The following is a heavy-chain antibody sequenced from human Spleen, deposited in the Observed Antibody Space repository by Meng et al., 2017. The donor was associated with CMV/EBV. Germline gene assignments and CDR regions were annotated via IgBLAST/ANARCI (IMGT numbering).Heavy chain of an antibody. CDR2: IFDSGIT. J-gene: IGHJ4*02. D-gene: IGHD2-21*01. CDR3: ARAYCGGDCYSGFDY. V-gene: IGHV4-4*02. CDR1: GASISNSHW. Sequence: GASISNSHWWSWVRQHPGKGLEWIGEIFDSGITNYNPALKSRLTISEDKPHNQFSLKLNSVTAADTAVYYCARAYCGGDCYSGFDYWGQGILVTVSS.